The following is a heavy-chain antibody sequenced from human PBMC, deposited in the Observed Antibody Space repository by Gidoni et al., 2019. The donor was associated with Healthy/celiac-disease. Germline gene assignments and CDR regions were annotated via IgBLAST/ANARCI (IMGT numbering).Heavy chain of an antibody. CDR3: AIFRGSSGYYHFDY. CDR1: GYTFTSYD. CDR2: MNPNSGNT. V-gene: IGHV1-8*01. J-gene: IGHJ4*02. Sequence: QVQLVQSGAEVKKPGASVKDTCKASGYTFTSYDINWVRQATGQGLEWMGWMNPNSGNTGYAQKCQGRVTMTTNTSISTAYMELSSLRSEDTAVYYCAIFRGSSGYYHFDYWGQGTLVTVSS. D-gene: IGHD3-22*01.